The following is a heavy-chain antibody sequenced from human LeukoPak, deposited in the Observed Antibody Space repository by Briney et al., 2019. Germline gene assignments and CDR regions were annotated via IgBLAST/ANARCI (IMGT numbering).Heavy chain of an antibody. CDR1: GYTLTSYY. J-gene: IGHJ4*02. CDR3: ARAARYYYDSSGPKGY. CDR2: INPSGGST. D-gene: IGHD3-22*01. V-gene: IGHV1-46*01. Sequence: ASVKVSCKASGYTLTSYYMHWVRQAPGQGLEWMGIINPSGGSTSYARKFQGRVTMTRDTSTSTVYMELSSLRSEDTAIYYCARAARYYYDSSGPKGYWGQGTLVTVSS.